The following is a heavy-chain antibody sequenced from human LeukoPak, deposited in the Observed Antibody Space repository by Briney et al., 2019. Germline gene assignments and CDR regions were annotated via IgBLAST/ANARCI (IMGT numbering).Heavy chain of an antibody. CDR3: AKDAWANYYDSSGYYSYFDY. CDR1: GFTFSSYE. CDR2: ISSSGSTI. V-gene: IGHV3-48*03. J-gene: IGHJ4*02. Sequence: PGGSQRLSCAASGFTFSSYEMNWVRRAPGKGLEWVSYISSSGSTIYYADSVKGRFTISRDNAKNSLYLQMNSLRAEDTAVYYCAKDAWANYYDSSGYYSYFDYWGQGTLVTVS. D-gene: IGHD3-22*01.